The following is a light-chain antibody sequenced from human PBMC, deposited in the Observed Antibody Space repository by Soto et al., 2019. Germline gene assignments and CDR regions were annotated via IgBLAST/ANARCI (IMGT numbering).Light chain of an antibody. J-gene: IGLJ7*01. CDR2: DTS. Sequence: QTVVTQEPSLTVSPGGTVTLTCGSSTGDVTNGRWPYWFQQRPGQVPRTLIHDTSNKHSCTPARFSGSLLGGKAALNLSGEQPCDEAAHFVFLFDEGVAVFGGGTQLAVL. V-gene: IGLV7-46*01. CDR3: FLFDEGVAV. CDR1: TGDVTNGRW.